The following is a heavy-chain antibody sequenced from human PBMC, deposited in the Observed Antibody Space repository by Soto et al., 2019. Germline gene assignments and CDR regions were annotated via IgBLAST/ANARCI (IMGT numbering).Heavy chain of an antibody. CDR2: IYYSGST. D-gene: IGHD2-8*02. CDR3: ARDKITGLFDY. J-gene: IGHJ4*02. V-gene: IGHV4-39*02. CDR1: CCSISSSSYY. Sequence: SETLSLTCTVSCCSISSSSYYWGWIRQPPGKGLEWIGSIYYSGSTYYNPSLKSRVTISVDTSKNQFSLKLTSVTAADTAVYYCARDKITGLFDYWGQGTLVTVS.